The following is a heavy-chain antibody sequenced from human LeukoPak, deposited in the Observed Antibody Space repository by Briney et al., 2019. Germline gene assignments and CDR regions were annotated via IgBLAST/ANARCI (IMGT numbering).Heavy chain of an antibody. V-gene: IGHV4-59*08. CDR2: IYYSGST. Sequence: SETLSLTCSVSGGSISRDYWSWIRQPPGKGLEWIGYIYYSGSTDYYPSLKSRVTISVDTSKNQLSLKLRSVTAADTAVYYCARHVYGDYVTDYYYMDVWGKGTTVTISS. CDR3: ARHVYGDYVTDYYYMDV. CDR1: GGSISRDY. D-gene: IGHD4-17*01. J-gene: IGHJ6*03.